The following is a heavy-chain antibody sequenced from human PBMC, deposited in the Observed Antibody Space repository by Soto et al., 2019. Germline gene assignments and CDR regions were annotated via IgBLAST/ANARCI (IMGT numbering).Heavy chain of an antibody. D-gene: IGHD3-9*01. V-gene: IGHV1-18*01. CDR3: ARDEDILTGYSLFDY. Sequence: ASVKVSCKASGCTFTSYGISWVRQAPGQGLEWMGWISAYNGNTNYAQKLQGRVTMTTDTSTSTAYMELRSLRSDDTAVYYCARDEDILTGYSLFDYWGQGTLVTVS. CDR2: ISAYNGNT. J-gene: IGHJ4*02. CDR1: GCTFTSYG.